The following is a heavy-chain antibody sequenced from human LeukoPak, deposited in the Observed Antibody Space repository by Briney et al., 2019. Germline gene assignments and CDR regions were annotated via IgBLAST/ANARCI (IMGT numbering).Heavy chain of an antibody. CDR2: IDWDDDK. J-gene: IGHJ6*03. D-gene: IGHD4-11*01. V-gene: IGHV2-70*11. Sequence: TLSLTRTVSGGSISSYYWSWIRQPPGKALEWLARIDWDDDKYYSTSLKTRLTISKDTSKNQVVLTMTNMDPVDTATYYCARILTQFFSNYYSYYYMDVWGKGATVTVSS. CDR1: GGSISSYYW. CDR3: ARILTQFFSNYYSYYYMDV.